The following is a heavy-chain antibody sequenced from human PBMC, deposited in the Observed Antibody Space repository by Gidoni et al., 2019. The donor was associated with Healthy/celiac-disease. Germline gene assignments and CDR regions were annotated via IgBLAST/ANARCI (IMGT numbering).Heavy chain of an antibody. CDR3: ARVSPDTDSSGHRGWAFDI. J-gene: IGHJ3*02. Sequence: QVQLVQSGAEVKKPGSSVKVSCKASGGTFSSYAISWVRQAPGQGLEWMGGIIPIFGTANYARKFQGRVTITADESTSTAYMELSSLRSEDTAVYYCARVSPDTDSSGHRGWAFDIWGQGTMVTVSS. V-gene: IGHV1-69*01. CDR1: GGTFSSYA. D-gene: IGHD3-22*01. CDR2: IIPIFGTA.